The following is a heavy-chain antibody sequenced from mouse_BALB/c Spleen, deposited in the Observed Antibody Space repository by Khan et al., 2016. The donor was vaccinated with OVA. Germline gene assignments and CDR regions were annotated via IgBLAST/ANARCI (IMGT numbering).Heavy chain of an antibody. Sequence: VELVESGPGLVAPSQSLSITCTVSGFSLTGYGVNWVRQPPGKGLEWLGMIWGDGSTDYNSALKSRLSISKDNSKNQVFLKMNSLHTDDTARYYCAREIYYDYAYYYAMDYWGQGTSVTVSS. CDR3: AREIYYDYAYYYAMDY. J-gene: IGHJ4*01. CDR2: IWGDGST. CDR1: GFSLTGYG. D-gene: IGHD2-4*01. V-gene: IGHV2-6-7*01.